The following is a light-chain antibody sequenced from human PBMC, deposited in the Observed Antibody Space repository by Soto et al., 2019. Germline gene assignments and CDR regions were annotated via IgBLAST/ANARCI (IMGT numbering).Light chain of an antibody. CDR3: CSYAGSYTF. CDR1: SSDVGGYNY. V-gene: IGLV2-11*01. J-gene: IGLJ1*01. Sequence: QSVLTQPRSVSGSPGQSVTISCTGTSSDVGGYNYVSWYQQHPGKAPKLMIYDVSKRPSGVPDRFSGSKSGNTASLTISGLQAEDEADYSCCSYAGSYTFFGTGTRVTVL. CDR2: DVS.